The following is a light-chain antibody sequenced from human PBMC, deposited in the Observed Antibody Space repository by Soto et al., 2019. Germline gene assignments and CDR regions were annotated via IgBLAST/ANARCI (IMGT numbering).Light chain of an antibody. CDR3: QQYGSSPRT. Sequence: ESVLTQSPGTLSLSPGERATLSCRASQSVTSSYLAWYQQKPGQAPRLLIYGASSRATGIPNRFSGSGSGKDFTLTISRLEPEDFEVYYCQQYGSSPRTFGQGTKLEI. CDR1: QSVTSSY. V-gene: IGKV3-20*01. J-gene: IGKJ2*01. CDR2: GAS.